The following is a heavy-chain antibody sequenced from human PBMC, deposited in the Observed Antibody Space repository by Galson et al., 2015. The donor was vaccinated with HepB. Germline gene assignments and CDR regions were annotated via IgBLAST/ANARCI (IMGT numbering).Heavy chain of an antibody. V-gene: IGHV5-51*01. CDR3: ARGGVAAAGSVEGACDI. Sequence: QSGAEVKKPGESLKISCKGSGYSFTTYWIGWVRQMLGKGLEWKGIIYPSNSDTRYSPSFQDQVTISADKSISTAYLQWSSLKAADTAMYYGARGGVAAAGSVEGACDIWGQGTLVTVSS. J-gene: IGHJ3*02. CDR1: GYSFTTYW. CDR2: IYPSNSDT. D-gene: IGHD6-13*01.